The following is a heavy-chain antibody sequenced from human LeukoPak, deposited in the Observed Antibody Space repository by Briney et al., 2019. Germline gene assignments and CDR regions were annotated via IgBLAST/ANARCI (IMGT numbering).Heavy chain of an antibody. D-gene: IGHD2-21*01. J-gene: IGHJ4*02. Sequence: LGASVKVSCKASGYTFTSYAMNWVRQAPGQRPEWMGWINAGNGDTKYSQNFQGRVTITRDTSASTAYMELSSLTSEDTALYYCARDDCGDTCYPGGYWGQGTLVTVSS. CDR1: GYTFTSYA. V-gene: IGHV1-3*01. CDR2: INAGNGDT. CDR3: ARDDCGDTCYPGGY.